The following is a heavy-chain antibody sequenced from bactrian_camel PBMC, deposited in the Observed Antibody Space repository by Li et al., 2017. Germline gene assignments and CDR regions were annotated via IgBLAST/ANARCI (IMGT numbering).Heavy chain of an antibody. CDR1: GFAFGYYS. J-gene: IGHJ4*01. Sequence: DVQLVESGGGLVQPGGSLRLSCVASGFAFGYYSMSWVRQAPGKGLEWVSGIRGPGTSTYYADSVKDRFTISRDNAKNTLYLQLNSLKTEDTAMFYCVKSLGDWVDLPLDYWGQGTQVTVS. V-gene: IGHV3S40*01. CDR3: VKSLGDWVDLPLDY. D-gene: IGHD5*01. CDR2: IRGPGTST.